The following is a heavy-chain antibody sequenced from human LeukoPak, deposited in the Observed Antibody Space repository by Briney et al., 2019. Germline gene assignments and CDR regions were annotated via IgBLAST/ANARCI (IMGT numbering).Heavy chain of an antibody. J-gene: IGHJ4*02. V-gene: IGHV1-2*02. CDR3: ARGPLGGTTDY. Sequence: ASVKVSCKASGYTFTGYYIHWVRQAPGQGLEWMGWINPNNGGTNSAQKFQGRVTMTRDTSISTTYMELSSLRSEDTAVYYCARGPLGGTTDYWGQGTLVTVSS. D-gene: IGHD1-7*01. CDR2: INPNNGGT. CDR1: GYTFTGYY.